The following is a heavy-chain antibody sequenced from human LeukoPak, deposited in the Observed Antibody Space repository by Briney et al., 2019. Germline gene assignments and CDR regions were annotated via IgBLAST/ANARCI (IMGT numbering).Heavy chain of an antibody. V-gene: IGHV4-30-4*02. Sequence: PSETLSLTCTVSSGSISSGDYYWSWTRQPPGKGLEWIGYIYYSGSTYYNPSLRSRVTISVDTSKNQFSLKLSSVTAADTAVYYCARALFVSTGGGMDVWGQGTTVTVSS. CDR2: IYYSGST. CDR1: SGSISSGDYY. J-gene: IGHJ6*02. D-gene: IGHD3-10*02. CDR3: ARALFVSTGGGMDV.